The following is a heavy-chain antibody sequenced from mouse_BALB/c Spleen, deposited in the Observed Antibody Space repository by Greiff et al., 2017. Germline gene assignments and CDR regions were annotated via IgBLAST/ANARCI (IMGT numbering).Heavy chain of an antibody. CDR3: ARGGYDGHYYAMDY. CDR2: ISSGGSYT. D-gene: IGHD2-2*01. J-gene: IGHJ4*01. Sequence: EVQLVESGGGLVKPGGSLKLSCAASGFTFSSYAMSWVRQSPEKRLEWVAEISSGGSYTYYPDTVTGRFTISRDNAKNTLYLEMSSLRSEDTAMYYCARGGYDGHYYAMDYWGQGTSVTVSS. V-gene: IGHV5-9-4*01. CDR1: GFTFSSYA.